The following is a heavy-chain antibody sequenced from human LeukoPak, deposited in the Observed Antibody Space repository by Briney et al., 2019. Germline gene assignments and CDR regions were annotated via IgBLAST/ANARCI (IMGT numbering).Heavy chain of an antibody. V-gene: IGHV3-30-3*01. CDR1: VFTFSIYA. D-gene: IGHD3-22*01. J-gene: IGHJ5*02. CDR3: AREEDYYDSSGYYFNWFDP. CDR2: ISYEGSNK. Sequence: QPGGSLRLSCASSVFTFSIYAMHWVREAPGKRLEWVADISYEGSNKYYADSVKGRFTISRDNSKNTLYLQMNSQRAEDTAVYYCAREEDYYDSSGYYFNWFDPWGQGTLVTVSS.